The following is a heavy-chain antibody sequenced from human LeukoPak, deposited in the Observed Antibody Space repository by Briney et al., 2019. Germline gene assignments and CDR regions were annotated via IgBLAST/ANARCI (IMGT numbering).Heavy chain of an antibody. CDR1: GVSFRSDT. Sequence: GGSLRLSCAASGVSFRSDTLSWVRQAPGKGLEWVSSITFSSTHIYYADSVNGRITISRDNAKNSLYLQMNSLRADDTAVYYCGRDKYFGITMVRGDFDYWGQGTLVTVSS. J-gene: IGHJ4*02. CDR2: ITFSSTHI. CDR3: GRDKYFGITMVRGDFDY. D-gene: IGHD3-10*01. V-gene: IGHV3-21*01.